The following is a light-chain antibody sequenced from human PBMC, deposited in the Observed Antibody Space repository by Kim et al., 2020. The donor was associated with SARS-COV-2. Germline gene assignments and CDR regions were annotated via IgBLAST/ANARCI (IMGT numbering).Light chain of an antibody. CDR1: QSVTKF. J-gene: IGKJ2*01. V-gene: IGKV1-39*01. CDR3: QQSYIAPYT. Sequence: SASVGDRVTITCRASQSVTKFLNWYQQRPGKAPNLLIYVASSLQGGVPPRFSGSGSGTDFTLTITSLQPEDFATYYCQQSYIAPYTFGQGTKLEI. CDR2: VAS.